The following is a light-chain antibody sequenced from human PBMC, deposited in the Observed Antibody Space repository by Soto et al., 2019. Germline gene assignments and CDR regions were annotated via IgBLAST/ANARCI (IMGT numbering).Light chain of an antibody. V-gene: IGKV1-39*01. Sequence: IQMTQSPSPLSAFVGDRVTITCRASQSISIFLNWYQQKPGEAPELLIYAASNLQSGVPSRFSGSGSGTDFTLTISSLQPEDFATYYCQQSYSTPPTFGQGTKVDIK. CDR3: QQSYSTPPT. CDR1: QSISIF. CDR2: AAS. J-gene: IGKJ2*01.